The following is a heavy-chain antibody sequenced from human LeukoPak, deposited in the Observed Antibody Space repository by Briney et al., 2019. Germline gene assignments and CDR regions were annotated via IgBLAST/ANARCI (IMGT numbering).Heavy chain of an antibody. D-gene: IGHD4-23*01. CDR1: GLTFTNHG. J-gene: IGHJ4*02. Sequence: GASLRLSCVTSGLTFTNHGFHWLRQAADKGLEWVTFVRNDGFDTYHSNSVKGRFSISRDDSKNTVYLQMNSLRAEDTALYYCARDRGKDYFGDWGQGTQVTVSS. CDR3: ARDRGKDYFGD. V-gene: IGHV3-30*02. CDR2: VRNDGFDT.